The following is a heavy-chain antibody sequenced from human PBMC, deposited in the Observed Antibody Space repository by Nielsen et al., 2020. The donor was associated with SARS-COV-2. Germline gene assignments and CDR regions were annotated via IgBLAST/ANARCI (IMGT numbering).Heavy chain of an antibody. CDR1: GYTFTGYY. CDR2: INPNTGDK. V-gene: IGHV1-2*06. Sequence: ASVKVSCKASGYTFTGYYLHWVRQAPGQGLEWMGRINPNTGDKNYAQKFQGRVTLTGDTSIDTAYMQLSRLRSDDTALYFCAGSSSGWYGILDYWGQGTLVTVSS. J-gene: IGHJ4*02. D-gene: IGHD6-19*01. CDR3: AGSSSGWYGILDY.